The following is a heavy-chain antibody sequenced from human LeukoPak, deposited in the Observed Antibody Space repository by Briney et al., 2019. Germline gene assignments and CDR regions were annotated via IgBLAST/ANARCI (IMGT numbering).Heavy chain of an antibody. CDR1: GFTFSSYA. D-gene: IGHD6-6*01. V-gene: IGHV3-30-3*01. J-gene: IGHJ4*02. CDR2: ISYDGSNK. Sequence: GGSLRLSCAASGFTFSSYAMHWVRQAPGKGLEWVAVISYDGSNKYYADSVKGRFTISRDNSKNTLYLRMNSLRAEDTAVYYCARGAGIAARRIRQFDYWGQGTLVTVSS. CDR3: ARGAGIAARRIRQFDY.